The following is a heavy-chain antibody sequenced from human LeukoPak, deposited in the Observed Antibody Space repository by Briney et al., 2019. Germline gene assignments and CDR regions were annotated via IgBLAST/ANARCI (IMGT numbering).Heavy chain of an antibody. CDR3: ARDLGGDGFNLRNWLDP. CDR1: GGSINSAYYY. CDR2: IYYSVSR. V-gene: IGHV4-31*03. D-gene: IGHD5-24*01. Sequence: SETLSLTCTVSGGSINSAYYYWSWIRQHPGKGLEWIGYIYYSVSRYYNPSLKSRVSISIDTSKNQFSLNLSSVTAADTAVYYCARDLGGDGFNLRNWLDPWGQGTLVTVSS. J-gene: IGHJ5*02.